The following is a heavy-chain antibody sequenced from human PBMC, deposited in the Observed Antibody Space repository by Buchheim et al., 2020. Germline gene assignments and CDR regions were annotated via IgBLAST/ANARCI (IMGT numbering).Heavy chain of an antibody. J-gene: IGHJ4*02. D-gene: IGHD3-10*01. V-gene: IGHV3-23*01. CDR1: GFTFSSYA. Sequence: EVQLLESGGGLVQPGGSLRLPCAASGFTFSSYAMSWVRQAPGKGLEWVSAISGSGGSTYYAASVKGRFTISRDNSKNKRYLEMNSLRAEDTAVYYCASELITMVRGVITHFDYWGQGTL. CDR3: ASELITMVRGVITHFDY. CDR2: ISGSGGST.